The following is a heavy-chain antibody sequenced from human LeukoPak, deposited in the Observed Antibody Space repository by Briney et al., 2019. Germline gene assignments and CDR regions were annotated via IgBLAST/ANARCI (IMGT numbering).Heavy chain of an antibody. CDR1: GFTFSSYA. V-gene: IGHV3-23*01. CDR2: ISGSGGST. J-gene: IGHJ4*02. Sequence: QPGGSLRLSCAASGFTFSSYAMSWVRQAPGTGLEWVSAISGSGGSTYYADSVKGRFTISRDNSKNTLYLQMNSLRAEDTAVYYCAKDTFYSNYFQPFDYWGQGTLVTVSS. D-gene: IGHD4-11*01. CDR3: AKDTFYSNYFQPFDY.